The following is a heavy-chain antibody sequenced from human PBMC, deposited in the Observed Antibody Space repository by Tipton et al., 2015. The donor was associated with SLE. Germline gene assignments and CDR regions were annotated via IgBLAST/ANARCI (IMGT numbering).Heavy chain of an antibody. CDR2: IYFSGST. J-gene: IGHJ4*02. D-gene: IGHD3-10*01. CDR1: GGSISSGNYY. CDR3: AALYLGDPVSD. V-gene: IGHV4-31*03. Sequence: TLSLTCTVSGGSISSGNYYWSWIRQHPGKGLEWIGYIYFSGSTKYNPSLKSRLTISVDRSSNQFSLSLSSVTAADTAVYYCAALYLGDPVSDWGRGILVTVSS.